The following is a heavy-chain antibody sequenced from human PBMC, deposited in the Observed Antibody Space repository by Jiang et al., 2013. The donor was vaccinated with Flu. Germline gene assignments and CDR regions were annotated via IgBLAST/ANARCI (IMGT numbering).Heavy chain of an antibody. J-gene: IGHJ4*02. D-gene: IGHD3-22*01. CDR1: GFTFSDAW. Sequence: VQLVESGGGLVKPGGSLRLSCAASGFTFSDAWMNWVRQAPGKGLEWVGRIKSKIEGGTPDYAAPVKGRFTISRDDSKNTLYLQMSSLKTEDTAVYYCTTETYYYDNSDYPADYWGQGTLVTVSS. CDR3: TTETYYYDNSDYPADY. CDR2: IKSKIEGGTP. V-gene: IGHV3-15*01.